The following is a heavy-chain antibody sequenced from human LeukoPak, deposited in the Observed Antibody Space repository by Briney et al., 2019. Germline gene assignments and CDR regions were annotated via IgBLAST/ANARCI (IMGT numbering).Heavy chain of an antibody. J-gene: IGHJ4*02. CDR2: MNPNSGNT. CDR3: AGGVAAAGTGDY. V-gene: IGHV1-8*01. D-gene: IGHD6-13*01. CDR1: GYTFTSYD. Sequence: KVSCKASGYTFTSYDINWVRQATGQGLEWMGWMNPNSGNTGYAQKFQGRVTMTRNTSISTAYMELSSLRSEDTAVYYCAGGVAAAGTGDYRGQGTLVTVSS.